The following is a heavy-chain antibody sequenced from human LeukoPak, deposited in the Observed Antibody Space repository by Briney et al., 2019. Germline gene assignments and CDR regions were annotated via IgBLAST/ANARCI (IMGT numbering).Heavy chain of an antibody. CDR2: VSKYTGNA. J-gene: IGHJ4*02. CDR1: NYTFSDYD. CDR3: AREDDRSFGAYDC. D-gene: IGHD4-17*01. Sequence: ASERVSCKASNYTFSDYDVTWVRQAPGQGLEWMGWVSKYTGNADYAPKFQGRVSMTTDTSTRTAYMELRSLRPDDTAVYFCAREDDRSFGAYDCWGQGTLVTVS. V-gene: IGHV1-18*01.